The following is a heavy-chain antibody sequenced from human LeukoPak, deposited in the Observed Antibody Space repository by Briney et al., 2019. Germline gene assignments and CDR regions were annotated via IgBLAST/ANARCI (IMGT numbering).Heavy chain of an antibody. D-gene: IGHD3-22*01. J-gene: IGHJ4*02. CDR3: ARGEVYYDSSGYRRLDS. Sequence: GGSLRLSCEASGFIFSNHAMHWVRQAPGKGLEYLSGISSNGANTFYVKSIKDRFTISRDNFKNTLFLQMGSLRAEDVAVYYCARGEVYYDSSGYRRLDSWGQGTLVTVPS. V-gene: IGHV3-64*01. CDR2: ISSNGANT. CDR1: GFIFSNHA.